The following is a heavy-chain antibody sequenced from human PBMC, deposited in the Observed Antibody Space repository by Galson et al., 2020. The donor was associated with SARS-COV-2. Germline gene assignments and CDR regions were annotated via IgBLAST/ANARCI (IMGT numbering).Heavy chain of an antibody. CDR2: IHYSGGT. CDR1: GGSINNYF. V-gene: IGHV4-59*12. D-gene: IGHD2-15*01. CDR3: ARYCSDADCFSFDY. J-gene: IGHJ4*02. Sequence: SETLSLTCTVSGGSINNYFWSWIRQPPGTGLEWIGYIHYSGGTNYNPSLKSRVTMSVDTSKNQFSLKLRSVTAAHTAVYYCARYCSDADCFSFDYWGQGALVTVSS.